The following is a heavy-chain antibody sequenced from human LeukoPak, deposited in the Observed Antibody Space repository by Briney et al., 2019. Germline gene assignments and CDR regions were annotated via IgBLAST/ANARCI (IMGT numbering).Heavy chain of an antibody. CDR2: IYYSGST. V-gene: IGHV4-59*01. J-gene: IGHJ4*02. CDR3: ARVHYYGSGLSSYFDY. D-gene: IGHD3-10*01. Sequence: SETLSLTCTVSGDSISNYYWSWIRQPPGKGLEWIGYIYYSGSTNYNPSLKSRVIISVDTSKNQFSLKLSSVTAADTAVYYCARVHYYGSGLSSYFDYWGQGTLVTVSS. CDR1: GDSISNYY.